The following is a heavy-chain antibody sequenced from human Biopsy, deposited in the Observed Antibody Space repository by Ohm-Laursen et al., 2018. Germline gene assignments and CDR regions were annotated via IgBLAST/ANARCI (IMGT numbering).Heavy chain of an antibody. Sequence: SLRLSCTASGFTFSSNWMSWVRQAPGKGLEWVANIKQDGSEKYYVDSVKGRFTIPRDNAKNSLYLQMNSLRAEDTAVYYCAREGASGHYYDSSGDFDYWGQGTLVTVSS. CDR2: IKQDGSEK. V-gene: IGHV3-7*01. CDR3: AREGASGHYYDSSGDFDY. J-gene: IGHJ4*02. D-gene: IGHD3-22*01. CDR1: GFTFSSNW.